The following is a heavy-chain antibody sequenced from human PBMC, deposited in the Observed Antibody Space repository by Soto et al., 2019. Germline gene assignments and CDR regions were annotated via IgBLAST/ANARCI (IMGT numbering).Heavy chain of an antibody. CDR3: ARGTTYYDILTGYSYYFDY. CDR2: INPNSGGT. J-gene: IGHJ4*02. V-gene: IGHV1-2*04. Sequence: GASVKVSCKASGYSFTGYYMHWVRQAPGQGLEWMGWINPNSGGTNYAQKFQGWVTMTRDTSISTAYMELSRLRSDDTAVYYCARGTTYYDILTGYSYYFDYWGQGTLVTVSS. D-gene: IGHD3-9*01. CDR1: GYSFTGYY.